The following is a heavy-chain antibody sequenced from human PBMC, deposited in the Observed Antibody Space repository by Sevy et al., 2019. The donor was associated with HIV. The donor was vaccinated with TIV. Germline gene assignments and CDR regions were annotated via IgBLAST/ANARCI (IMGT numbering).Heavy chain of an antibody. J-gene: IGHJ6*02. D-gene: IGHD3-3*01. CDR1: GFTFSNAW. Sequence: GGSLRLSCAASGFTFSNAWMNWVRQAPGKGLEWVGRIKSKTDGGTTDYAAPVKGRFTISRDDSKNTLYLQMNSLKTGDIAVYYCTTDHPYRHYDFWSGYSPYYYYYGMDVWGQGTTVTVSS. CDR3: TTDHPYRHYDFWSGYSPYYYYYGMDV. V-gene: IGHV3-15*07. CDR2: IKSKTDGGTT.